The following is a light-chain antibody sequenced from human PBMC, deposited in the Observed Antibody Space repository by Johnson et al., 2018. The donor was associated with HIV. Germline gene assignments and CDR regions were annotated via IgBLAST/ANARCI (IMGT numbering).Light chain of an antibody. Sequence: QSVLTQPPSVSAAPGQKVTISCSGSSSNIGNNFVSWYQQLPGTAPTLLIYANNKRPSGIADRFSVSKSGTSATLRLTGLQTGDAADYHCGTWDNGLSGDVFVSGTKVTVL. CDR1: SSNIGNNF. CDR2: ANN. J-gene: IGLJ1*01. V-gene: IGLV1-51*02. CDR3: GTWDNGLSGDV.